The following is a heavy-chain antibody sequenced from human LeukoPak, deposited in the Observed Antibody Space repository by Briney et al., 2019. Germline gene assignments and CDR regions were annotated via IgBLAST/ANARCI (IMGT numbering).Heavy chain of an antibody. D-gene: IGHD1-7*01. Sequence: SGGSLRLSCAASGFTFSNNGMDWVRQAPGKGLEWVAVISYDGSNKYYADSVKGRFTISRDNSKNTLYLQMNSLRAEDTAVYYCAKGTPFYAMDVWGQGTTVIVSS. CDR2: ISYDGSNK. J-gene: IGHJ6*02. V-gene: IGHV3-30*18. CDR3: AKGTPFYAMDV. CDR1: GFTFSNNG.